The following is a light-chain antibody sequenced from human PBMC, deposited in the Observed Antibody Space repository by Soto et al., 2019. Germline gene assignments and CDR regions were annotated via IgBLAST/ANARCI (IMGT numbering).Light chain of an antibody. CDR2: DVS. CDR3: SSYTSSSTL. V-gene: IGLV2-14*01. CDR1: SSDVGGYNY. Sequence: QSVLTQPASVSGSPGQSITISCTGTSSDVGGYNYVSWYQQHPGNAPKLMIYDVSNRPSGVSNRFSGSKSGNTASLTISGNQAEDEADYYCSSYTSSSTLFGTGTKLTVL. J-gene: IGLJ1*01.